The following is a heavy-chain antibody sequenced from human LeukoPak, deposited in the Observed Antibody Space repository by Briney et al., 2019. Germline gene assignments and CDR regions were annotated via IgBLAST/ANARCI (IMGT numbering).Heavy chain of an antibody. V-gene: IGHV4-59*01. D-gene: IGHD3-22*01. CDR3: ARADDSSGYYSRYIDL. CDR2: IYYSGST. CDR1: GGSISTYY. Sequence: SETLSLTCTVSGGSISTYYWSWIRQPPGQGLEWIGYIYYSGSTILNPSLKSRVTMSVDTSKNQFSLKLTSVTAADTAVYYCARADDSSGYYSRYIDLWGRGTLVTVSS. J-gene: IGHJ2*01.